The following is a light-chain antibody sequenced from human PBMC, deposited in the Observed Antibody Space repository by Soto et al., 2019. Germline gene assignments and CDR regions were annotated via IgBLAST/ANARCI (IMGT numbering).Light chain of an antibody. CDR3: CSYAGAYRYV. V-gene: IGLV2-11*01. J-gene: IGLJ1*01. CDR1: SSDVGAYSF. CDR2: DVD. Sequence: QSVLTQPRSVSGSPGQSIIISCTGSSSDVGAYSFASWYQQHPGAVPKLLIHDVDNRPPGVPARFSASKSGNTASLTISGLQAEDEADYFCCSYAGAYRYVFGSGTKVTVL.